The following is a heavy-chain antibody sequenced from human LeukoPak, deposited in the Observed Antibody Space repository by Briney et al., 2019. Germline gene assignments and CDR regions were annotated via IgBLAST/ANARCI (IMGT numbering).Heavy chain of an antibody. D-gene: IGHD2-2*01. CDR1: GFTFSSYW. J-gene: IGHJ4*02. CDR3: ARDLYQPLNRYFDY. V-gene: IGHV3-7*01. Sequence: GGSLRLSCAASGFTFSSYWMSWVRQAPGKGLEWVANIKQDGSEKYYVDSVKGRFTVSRDNAKNSLYLQMNSLRAEDTAVYYCARDLYQPLNRYFDYWGQGTLVTVSS. CDR2: IKQDGSEK.